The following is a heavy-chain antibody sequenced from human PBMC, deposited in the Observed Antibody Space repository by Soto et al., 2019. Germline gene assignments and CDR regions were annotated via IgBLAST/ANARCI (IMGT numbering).Heavy chain of an antibody. Sequence: GESLKISCKGSGYSFTSYWIGWVRQMPGKGLEWMGIIYPGDSDTRYSPSFQGQVTISADKSISTAYLQWSSLKASDTAMYYCAREGYDILSGYYKTYYYYGMDVWGQGTTVTVSS. CDR1: GYSFTSYW. CDR2: IYPGDSDT. J-gene: IGHJ6*02. D-gene: IGHD3-9*01. CDR3: AREGYDILSGYYKTYYYYGMDV. V-gene: IGHV5-51*01.